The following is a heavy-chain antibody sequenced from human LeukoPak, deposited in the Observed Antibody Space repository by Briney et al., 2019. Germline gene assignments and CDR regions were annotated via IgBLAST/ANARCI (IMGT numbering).Heavy chain of an antibody. CDR3: ARDQGFDSSGYYYY. Sequence: ASVKVSCKASGYTFTSYYMHWVRQAPGQGLEWMGWINPNSGGTNYAQKFQGRVTMTRDTSISTAYMELSRLRSDDTAVYYCARDQGFDSSGYYYYWGQGTLVTVSS. D-gene: IGHD3-22*01. J-gene: IGHJ4*02. CDR1: GYTFTSYY. V-gene: IGHV1-2*02. CDR2: INPNSGGT.